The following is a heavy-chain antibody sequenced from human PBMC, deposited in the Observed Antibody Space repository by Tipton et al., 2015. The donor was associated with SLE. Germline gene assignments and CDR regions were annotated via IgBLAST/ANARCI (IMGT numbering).Heavy chain of an antibody. J-gene: IGHJ3*02. CDR1: GFTFSSYG. D-gene: IGHD3-3*01. CDR2: IRYDGSNK. V-gene: IGHV3-30*02. CDR3: ASLITIFGVIIGDDAFGI. Sequence: SLRLSCAASGFTFSSYGMHWVRQAPGKGLEWVAFIRYDGSNKYYADSVKGRFTISRDNSKNTLYLQMDSLREEDRAVYYCASLITIFGVIIGDDAFGIWGQGTMVTVSS.